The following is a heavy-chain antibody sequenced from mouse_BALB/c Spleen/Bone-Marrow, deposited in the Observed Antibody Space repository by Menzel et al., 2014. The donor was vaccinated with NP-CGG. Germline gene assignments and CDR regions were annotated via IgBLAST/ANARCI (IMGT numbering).Heavy chain of an antibody. V-gene: IGHV1-9*01. D-gene: IGHD1-1*01. J-gene: IGHJ2*01. Sequence: QVQLKESGAELMKPGASVKISCKATGYTFSSYWMEWVKQRPGHGLEWIGEILPGSGSTIYNEKFKGKATFTADTSSNTAYMQLSSLTSEDSAVYYCAREDYYGSSYFDYWDQGTTLTVSS. CDR3: AREDYYGSSYFDY. CDR2: ILPGSGST. CDR1: GYTFSSYW.